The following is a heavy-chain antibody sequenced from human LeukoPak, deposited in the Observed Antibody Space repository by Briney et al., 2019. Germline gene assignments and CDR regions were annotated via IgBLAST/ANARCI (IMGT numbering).Heavy chain of an antibody. CDR1: GFTFNSYA. J-gene: IGHJ4*02. D-gene: IGHD6-19*01. V-gene: IGHV3-23*01. CDR2: ISGSGGST. Sequence: GGSLRLSCAASGFTFNSYAMSWVRQAPGKGLEWVSAISGSGGSTYYADSVKGRFTISRDNSKNTLYLQMNSLRAEDTAVYYCAKSGLFYSSGWFDYWGQGTLVTVSS. CDR3: AKSGLFYSSGWFDY.